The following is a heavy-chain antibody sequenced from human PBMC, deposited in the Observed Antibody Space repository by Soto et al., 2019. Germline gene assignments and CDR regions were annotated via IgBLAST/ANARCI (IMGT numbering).Heavy chain of an antibody. CDR1: GYSFSSHA. V-gene: IGHV1-69*01. J-gene: IGHJ4*02. D-gene: IGHD6-13*01. CDR2: IIPVFGTP. Sequence: QVQLEQSGSEVKKSGSSVKVSCKASGYSFSSHAITWVRQAPGQGLEWMGGIIPVFGTPSYAQKFQGRVTISADESTNTSYLELRSLRSEDTAVYYCARGGALSTSWYWGDGLDSWGQGTQVTVSS. CDR3: ARGGALSTSWYWGDGLDS.